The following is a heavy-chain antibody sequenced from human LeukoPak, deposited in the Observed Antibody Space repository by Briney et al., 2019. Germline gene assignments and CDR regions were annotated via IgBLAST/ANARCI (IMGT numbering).Heavy chain of an antibody. V-gene: IGHV4-34*01. D-gene: IGHD2-21*02. CDR3: AREIAYCGGDCYSRFDY. J-gene: IGHJ4*02. CDR1: GGSFSGYY. Sequence: SETLSLTCAVYGGSFSGYYWRWIRRPPGKGLEWIGEINHSGSNNYNPSLKSRVTISVDTSNNQFSLKLSSVTAADTAVYYCAREIAYCGGDCYSRFDYWGQGTLVTVSS. CDR2: INHSGSN.